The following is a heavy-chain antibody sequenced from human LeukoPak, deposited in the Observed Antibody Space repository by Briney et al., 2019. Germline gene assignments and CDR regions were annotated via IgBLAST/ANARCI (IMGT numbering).Heavy chain of an antibody. CDR1: GFTFNSYA. J-gene: IGHJ4*02. D-gene: IGHD4-17*01. CDR3: ARDSIVTTGENFDY. V-gene: IGHV3-48*01. CDR2: ISSSSNVI. Sequence: GGSLRLSCAASGFTFNSYAFNWVRQAPGKGLEWVSYISSSSNVIYYTDSVKGRFTISRDNARNLLSLQMNSLRAEDTAVYYCARDSIVTTGENFDYWGQGTLVTVSS.